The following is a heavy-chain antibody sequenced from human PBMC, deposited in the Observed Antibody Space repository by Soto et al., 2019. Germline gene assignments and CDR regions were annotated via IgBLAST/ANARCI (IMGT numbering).Heavy chain of an antibody. Sequence: VRQAPGQGLEWMGWINPNSGGTNYAQKFQGRVTMTRDTSISTAYMELSRLRSDDTAVYYCAREYSSSFNWFDPWGQGTLVTVSS. J-gene: IGHJ5*02. D-gene: IGHD6-6*01. CDR2: INPNSGGT. V-gene: IGHV1-2*02. CDR3: AREYSSSFNWFDP.